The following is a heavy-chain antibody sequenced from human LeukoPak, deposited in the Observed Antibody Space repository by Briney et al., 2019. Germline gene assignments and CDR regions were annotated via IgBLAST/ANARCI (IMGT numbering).Heavy chain of an antibody. Sequence: GGSLRLSCAASGFTFSSYAMHWVRQAPGKGLEWVAVISYDGSNKYYADSVKGRFTISRDNSKNTLYLQMNSLRAEDTAVYYCARDPLPYCSGGSCPYGMDVWGQGTTVTVSS. CDR1: GFTFSSYA. CDR3: ARDPLPYCSGGSCPYGMDV. D-gene: IGHD2-15*01. V-gene: IGHV3-30-3*01. CDR2: ISYDGSNK. J-gene: IGHJ6*02.